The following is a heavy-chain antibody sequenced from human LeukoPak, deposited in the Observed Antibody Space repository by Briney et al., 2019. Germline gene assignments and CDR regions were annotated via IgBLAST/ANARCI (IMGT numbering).Heavy chain of an antibody. CDR1: GGSFRSYY. V-gene: IGHV4-59*12. D-gene: IGHD2-2*01. Sequence: PSETLSLTCTVSGGSFRSYYWTWIRQPPGKGLEWIAYIYYSGSTNYNPSLKSRATISLDTSQNQFSLKLSSVTAADTAVYYCASTERCSTTCPLDYWGQGTLVTVSS. CDR3: ASTERCSTTCPLDY. J-gene: IGHJ4*02. CDR2: IYYSGST.